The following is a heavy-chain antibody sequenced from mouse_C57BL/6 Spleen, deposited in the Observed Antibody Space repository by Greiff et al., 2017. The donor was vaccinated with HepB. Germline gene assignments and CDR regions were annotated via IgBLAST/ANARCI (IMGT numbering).Heavy chain of an antibody. CDR1: GFTFSDYG. J-gene: IGHJ3*01. CDR2: ISSGSSTI. V-gene: IGHV5-17*01. Sequence: EVKVVESGGGLVKPGGSLKLSCAASGFTFSDYGMHWVRQAPEKGLEWVAYISSGSSTIYYADTVKGRFTISRDNAKNTLFLQMTSLRSEDTAMYSCARPGGGAWFAYWGQGTLVTVSA. CDR3: ARPGGGAWFAY.